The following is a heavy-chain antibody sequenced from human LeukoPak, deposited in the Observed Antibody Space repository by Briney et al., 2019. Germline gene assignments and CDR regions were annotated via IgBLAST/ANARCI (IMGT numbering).Heavy chain of an antibody. V-gene: IGHV3-23*01. J-gene: IGHJ4*02. CDR2: ITGSGATT. CDR3: AKMQGYFDY. CDR1: QFTFSSSG. Sequence: PGGSLRLSCAASQFTFSSSGMARVRQSPEKGLEWVSAITGSGATTYYADSVKGRFTISRDNSKSTVSLQMNSLRAEDTAIYYCAKMQGYFDYWGQGALVTVSS.